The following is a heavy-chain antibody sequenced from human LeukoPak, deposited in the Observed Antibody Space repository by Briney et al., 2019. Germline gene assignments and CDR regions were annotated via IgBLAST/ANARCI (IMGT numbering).Heavy chain of an antibody. Sequence: GASVKVSCKASGYTFTSYDINWVRQATGQGLEWMGWMNPNSGNTGYAQKFQGRVTMTRNTSISTAYMELSSLRSEDTAVYYCARVRVDHNTMIVVVNDYWGQGTPVTVSS. V-gene: IGHV1-8*01. D-gene: IGHD3-22*01. CDR2: MNPNSGNT. J-gene: IGHJ4*02. CDR3: ARVRVDHNTMIVVVNDY. CDR1: GYTFTSYD.